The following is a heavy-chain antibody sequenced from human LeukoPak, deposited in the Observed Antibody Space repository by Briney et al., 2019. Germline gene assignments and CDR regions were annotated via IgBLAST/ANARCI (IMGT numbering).Heavy chain of an antibody. CDR1: GNTFTNYY. J-gene: IGHJ4*02. CDR3: ARDRDSSGTFDY. D-gene: IGHD6-19*01. Sequence: ASVKVSCKASGNTFTNYYMHWVRQAPGQGLEWMGIINPGAGTTTYAQKFQGRVTMTRDMSTSTVYMELSSLRSEDTAVYYCARDRDSSGTFDYWGQGTLVTVSS. V-gene: IGHV1-46*01. CDR2: INPGAGTT.